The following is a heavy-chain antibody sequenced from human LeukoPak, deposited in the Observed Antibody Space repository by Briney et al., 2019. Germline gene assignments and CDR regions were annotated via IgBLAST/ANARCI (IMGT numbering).Heavy chain of an antibody. CDR3: ARETNDFWSGRRIDY. CDR2: IKQDGSEK. CDR1: GFSFSSYW. D-gene: IGHD3-3*01. Sequence: PGGSLRLSCAGSGFSFSSYWMTWVRQAPGKGLEWVANIKQDGSEKYYADSVKGRFTISRDNAKNSLYLQMNSPRAEDTAVYYCARETNDFWSGRRIDYWGQGTLVTVSS. V-gene: IGHV3-7*01. J-gene: IGHJ4*02.